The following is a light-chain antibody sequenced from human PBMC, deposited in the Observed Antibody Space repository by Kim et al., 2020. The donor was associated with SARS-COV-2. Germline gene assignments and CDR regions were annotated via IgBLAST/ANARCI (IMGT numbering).Light chain of an antibody. CDR2: QDS. CDR1: KLGDKY. Sequence: VSPGQTASITCSGDKLGDKYACWYQQKPGQSPVLVIYQDSTRPSGIPERFSGSNSGNTATLTISGTQAMDEADYYCQAWDSSTVVFGTGTKVTVL. V-gene: IGLV3-1*01. J-gene: IGLJ1*01. CDR3: QAWDSSTVV.